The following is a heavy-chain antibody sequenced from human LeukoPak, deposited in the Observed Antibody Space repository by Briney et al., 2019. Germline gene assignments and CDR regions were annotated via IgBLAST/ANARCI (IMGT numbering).Heavy chain of an antibody. CDR2: VFPSGGEI. CDR3: ATYRQVLLPFES. CDR1: GFTFSTFA. J-gene: IGHJ4*02. V-gene: IGHV3-23*01. Sequence: GGSLRLSCAASGFTFSTFAMIWVRQPPGKGLEWVSSVFPSGGEIRYADSVRGRFTISRDNSKSTLSLQMNSLRAEDTAIYYCATYRQVLLPFESWGQGTLVTVSS. D-gene: IGHD2-8*02.